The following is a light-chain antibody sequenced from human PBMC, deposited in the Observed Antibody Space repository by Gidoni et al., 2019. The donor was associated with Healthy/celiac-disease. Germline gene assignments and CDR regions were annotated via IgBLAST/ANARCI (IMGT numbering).Light chain of an antibody. V-gene: IGKV3-11*01. J-gene: IGKJ4*01. CDR3: QQRSNWPPRGT. Sequence: EIVLTQSPATLSLSPGERATLSCRASQSVSSYLAWYQQKPGQAPRLLIYDASNRATGIPARFSGSGSGTDFTLTISSLEPEDFAVYYCQQRSNWPPRGTXGGGTKVEIK. CDR1: QSVSSY. CDR2: DAS.